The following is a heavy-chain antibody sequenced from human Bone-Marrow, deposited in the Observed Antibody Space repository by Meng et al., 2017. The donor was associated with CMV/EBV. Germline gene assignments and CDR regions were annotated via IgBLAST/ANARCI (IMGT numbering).Heavy chain of an antibody. Sequence: SLKILCAASGFTLSIHAMSWVRQAPGKGLEWVSAISGSGGSTHYEDPVKGRFTIARDNSKNTLYLQMNSLRAEDTAVYYGAKDRQLWLPDWFDPWGQGNL. D-gene: IGHD5-18*01. CDR1: GFTLSIHA. CDR3: AKDRQLWLPDWFDP. CDR2: ISGSGGST. J-gene: IGHJ5*02. V-gene: IGHV3-23*01.